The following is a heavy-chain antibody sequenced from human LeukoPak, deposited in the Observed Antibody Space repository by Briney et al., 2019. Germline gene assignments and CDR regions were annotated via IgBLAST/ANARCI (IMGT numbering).Heavy chain of an antibody. Sequence: PSETLSLTCTVSGGSISSSSYYWGWIRQPPGKGLEWIGSIYYSGSTYYNPSLKSRVTISVDTSKNQFSLKLSSVTAADTAVYYCARYDPGYCGGDCYSDAFDIWGQGTMVTVSS. V-gene: IGHV4-39*07. CDR2: IYYSGST. CDR3: ARYDPGYCGGDCYSDAFDI. CDR1: GGSISSSSYY. J-gene: IGHJ3*02. D-gene: IGHD2-21*02.